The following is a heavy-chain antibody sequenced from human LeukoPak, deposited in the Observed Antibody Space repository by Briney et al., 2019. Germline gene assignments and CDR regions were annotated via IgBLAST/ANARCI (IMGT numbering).Heavy chain of an antibody. CDR1: GGSISSYY. CDR3: ARDPTYGDYFWFDP. J-gene: IGHJ5*02. V-gene: IGHV4-4*07. Sequence: SGTLSLTCSVSGGSISSYYWSWIRQPAAKGLEWMGRIYTSGNTNYNPSHKSRVTMSVDTSKNQFSLKLSSVTAADTAVYYCARDPTYGDYFWFDPWGQGTLVTVSS. D-gene: IGHD4-17*01. CDR2: IYTSGNT.